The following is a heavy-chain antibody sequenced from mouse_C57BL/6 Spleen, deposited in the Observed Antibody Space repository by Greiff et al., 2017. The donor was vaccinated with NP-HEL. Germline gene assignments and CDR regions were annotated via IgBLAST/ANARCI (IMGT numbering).Heavy chain of an antibody. D-gene: IGHD2-4*01. CDR2: IYPGGGYT. CDR3: ARTEYDYDGAMDY. J-gene: IGHJ4*01. Sequence: VQLQQSGAELVRPGTSVKMSCKASGYTFTNYWIGWAKQRPGHGLEWIGDIYPGGGYTNYNEKFKGKATLTADKSSSTAYMQFSSLTSEDSAIYYCARTEYDYDGAMDYWGQGTSVTVSS. V-gene: IGHV1-63*01. CDR1: GYTFTNYW.